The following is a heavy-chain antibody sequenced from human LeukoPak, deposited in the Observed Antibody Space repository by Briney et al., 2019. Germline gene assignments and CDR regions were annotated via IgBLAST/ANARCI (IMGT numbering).Heavy chain of an antibody. CDR3: ARVRYGRYEDY. J-gene: IGHJ4*02. V-gene: IGHV3-48*03. Sequence: GGSLRLSCAASGFTFSSYEMNWVRQAPGKGLEWVSYISSSGRTIYYADSVEGRFTISRDNAKNSLYLQLNSLRAEDTAVYYCARVRYGRYEDYWGQGTLVTVSS. D-gene: IGHD3-16*01. CDR1: GFTFSSYE. CDR2: ISSSGRTI.